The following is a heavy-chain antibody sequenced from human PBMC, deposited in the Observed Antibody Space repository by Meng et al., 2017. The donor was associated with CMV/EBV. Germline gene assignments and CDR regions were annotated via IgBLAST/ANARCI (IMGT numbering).Heavy chain of an antibody. V-gene: IGHV4-59*01. D-gene: IGHD6-13*01. Sequence: SETLSLTCTVSGGSISSYYWSWIQQPPGKGLEWIGYIYYSGSTNYNPSLKSRVTISVDTSKNQFSLKLSSVTAADTAVYYCATARGYSSSWYAEDYYGMDVWGQGTTVTVSS. J-gene: IGHJ6*02. CDR2: IYYSGST. CDR1: GGSISSYY. CDR3: ATARGYSSSWYAEDYYGMDV.